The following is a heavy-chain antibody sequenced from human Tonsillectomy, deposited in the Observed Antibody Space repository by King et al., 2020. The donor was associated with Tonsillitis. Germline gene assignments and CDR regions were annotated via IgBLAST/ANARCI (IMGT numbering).Heavy chain of an antibody. Sequence: QLQESGPGLVKPSETLSLTCTVSAGSISTNIYYWGWIRQPPGKGLEWIGSIYYSGSTCYNPSLKSRVSISVDTSKNQFSLRLSSVTAADTAVYYCAGEFRYFDWRNKLDYWGQGTLVSVSS. CDR3: AGEFRYFDWRNKLDY. J-gene: IGHJ4*02. CDR1: AGSISTNIYY. V-gene: IGHV4-39*07. D-gene: IGHD3-9*01. CDR2: IYYSGST.